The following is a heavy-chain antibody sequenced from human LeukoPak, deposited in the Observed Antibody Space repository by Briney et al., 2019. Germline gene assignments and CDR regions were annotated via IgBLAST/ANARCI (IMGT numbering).Heavy chain of an antibody. V-gene: IGHV3-74*01. Sequence: GGSLRLSCAASGFTFSSYGMSWVRQAPGKGLVWVSRINSDGSSTSYADSVKGRFTISRDNAKNTLYLQMNSLRAEDTAVYYCARWRWEMATISHYYDMDVWGKGTTVTISS. CDR2: INSDGSST. J-gene: IGHJ6*03. CDR1: GFTFSSYG. D-gene: IGHD5-24*01. CDR3: ARWRWEMATISHYYDMDV.